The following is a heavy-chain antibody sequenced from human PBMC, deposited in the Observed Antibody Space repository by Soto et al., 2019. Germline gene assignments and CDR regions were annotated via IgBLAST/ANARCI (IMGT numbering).Heavy chain of an antibody. Sequence: VQLVESGGGLVQPGESLRLSCTASGLTFSISWMTWVRQAPGEGLEWVSNINPAGNVQHYADSVKERFTISRDNAKNSLFLQMSGLRVEVTAVDYCATANTPYAFDMGGQGTMVTVSS. J-gene: IGHJ3*02. CDR3: ATANTPYAFDM. CDR2: INPAGNVQ. V-gene: IGHV3-7*01. CDR1: GLTFSISW.